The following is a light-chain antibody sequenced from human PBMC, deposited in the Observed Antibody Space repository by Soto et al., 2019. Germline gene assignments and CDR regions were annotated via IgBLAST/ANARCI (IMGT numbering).Light chain of an antibody. CDR2: GNT. CDR3: LSFDSSLSVV. Sequence: QSVLTQPPSVSGAPGQRVTISCTGSSSNIGAGYDVHWYQQLPGRAPKLLIYGNTNRPSGVPDRFSGSKSGTSASLAIPGLQAEGEGEYYCLSFDSSLSVVFGGRTQLPVL. CDR1: SSNIGAGYD. V-gene: IGLV1-40*01. J-gene: IGLJ2*01.